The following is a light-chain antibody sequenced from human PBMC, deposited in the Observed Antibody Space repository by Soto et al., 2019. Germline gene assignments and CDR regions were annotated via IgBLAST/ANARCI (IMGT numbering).Light chain of an antibody. CDR2: KAS. J-gene: IGKJ1*01. V-gene: IGKV1-5*03. Sequence: DIQMTQSPSTLSASVGDRVTITCRASQSISSWLVWYQQKPGKVPNLLIYKASRLESGVPSRFSGSGSGTESTLTISSLQPDDFATYYCQQYYSYPWTFGQGTNVEIK. CDR1: QSISSW. CDR3: QQYYSYPWT.